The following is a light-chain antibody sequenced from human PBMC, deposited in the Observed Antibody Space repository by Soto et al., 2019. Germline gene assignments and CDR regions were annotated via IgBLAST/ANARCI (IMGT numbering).Light chain of an antibody. CDR3: QQYGSSPQT. Sequence: EIVMTQSPATLSVSPGERATLSCSASQSVSSNLAWYQQKPGQAPRLLIYGASSRATGIPDRFSGSGSGTDFTLTISRLEPEDFAVYYCQQYGSSPQTFGQGTKVDIK. CDR1: QSVSSN. CDR2: GAS. V-gene: IGKV3-20*01. J-gene: IGKJ1*01.